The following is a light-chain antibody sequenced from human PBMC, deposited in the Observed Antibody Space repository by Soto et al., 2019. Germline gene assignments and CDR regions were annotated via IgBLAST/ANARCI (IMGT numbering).Light chain of an antibody. CDR3: QQSYSNPRT. Sequence: DIQMTQSPSSLSASVGDRVTITCRASQSVNRYLNWYQQKEGKAPKLLIYSTSILESGVPSRFSASGFGTDFTLTINSLQPEDFATYYCQQSYSNPRTFGQGTRVEVK. J-gene: IGKJ1*01. CDR2: STS. CDR1: QSVNRY. V-gene: IGKV1-39*01.